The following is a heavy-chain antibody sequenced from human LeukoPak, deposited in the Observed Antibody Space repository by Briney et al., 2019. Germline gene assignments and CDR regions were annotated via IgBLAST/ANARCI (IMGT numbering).Heavy chain of an antibody. J-gene: IGHJ5*02. CDR3: ARVLREYCSSTSCSIWFDP. D-gene: IGHD2-2*01. Sequence: PSETLSLTCTVSGGSISSYYWSWIRQPPGKGLEWIGYIYYSGSTNYNPSLKSRVTISVDTSKNQFSLKLSSVTAADTAVYYCARVLREYCSSTSCSIWFDPWGQGTLVTVSS. V-gene: IGHV4-59*01. CDR2: IYYSGST. CDR1: GGSISSYY.